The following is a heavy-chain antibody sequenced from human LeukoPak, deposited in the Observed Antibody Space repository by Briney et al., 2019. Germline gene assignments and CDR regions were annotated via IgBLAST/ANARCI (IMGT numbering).Heavy chain of an antibody. CDR3: AKDSYYYDSSGYYYYFDY. Sequence: PGGSLRLSCAASGFTFSSYGMHWVRQAPGKGMEWVAFIRYDGSNKYYADSVKGRFTISRDNSKNTLYLQMNSLRAEDTAVYYCAKDSYYYDSSGYYYYFDYWGQGTLVTVSS. V-gene: IGHV3-30*02. CDR1: GFTFSSYG. J-gene: IGHJ4*02. CDR2: IRYDGSNK. D-gene: IGHD3-22*01.